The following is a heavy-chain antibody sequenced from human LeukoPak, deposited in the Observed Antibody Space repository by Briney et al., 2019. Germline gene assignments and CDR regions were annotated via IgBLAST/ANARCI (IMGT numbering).Heavy chain of an antibody. CDR2: ISPSSSYI. J-gene: IGHJ4*02. D-gene: IGHD5-12*01. Sequence: PGGSLRLSCAASGFTFSSYSMNWVRQPPGQGLEWVSSISPSSSYIYYADAVKGRFTISRDNAKNSLYLQINSLRAEDTAVYYCARVGLDRRGYSGYEAFDYWGQGTLVTVSS. CDR1: GFTFSSYS. V-gene: IGHV3-21*01. CDR3: ARVGLDRRGYSGYEAFDY.